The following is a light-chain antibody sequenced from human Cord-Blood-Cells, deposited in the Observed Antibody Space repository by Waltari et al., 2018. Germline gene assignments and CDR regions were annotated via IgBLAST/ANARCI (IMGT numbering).Light chain of an antibody. CDR1: SSDLGGYNY. CDR3: SSYTSSSIYV. V-gene: IGLV2-14*01. J-gene: IGLJ1*01. CDR2: EVS. Sequence: QSALTQPASVSGSPGQSITISCTGTSSDLGGYNYVPWYQQHPGKAPKLMIYEVSNRPSGVSNRFSGSKSGNTASLTISGLQAEDEADYYCSSYTSSSIYVFGTGTKVTVL.